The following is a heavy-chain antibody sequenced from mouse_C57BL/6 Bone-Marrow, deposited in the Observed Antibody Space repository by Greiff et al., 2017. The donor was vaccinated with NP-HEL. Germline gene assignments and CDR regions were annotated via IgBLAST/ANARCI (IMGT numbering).Heavy chain of an antibody. J-gene: IGHJ4*01. CDR1: GYTFTDYY. CDR2: INPNNGGT. D-gene: IGHD1-1*01. CDR3: ARKTTVVASSDAMDY. Sequence: VQLQQSGPELVKPGASVKISCKASGYTFTDYYMNWVKQSHGKSLEWIGDINPNNGGTSYNQKFTGKATLTVDKSSSTAYMELRSLTSEDSAVYYCARKTTVVASSDAMDYWGQGTSVTVSS. V-gene: IGHV1-26*01.